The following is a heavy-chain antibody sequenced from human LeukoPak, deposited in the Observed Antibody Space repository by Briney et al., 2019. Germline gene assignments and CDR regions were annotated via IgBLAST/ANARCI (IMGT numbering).Heavy chain of an antibody. CDR2: ISGSGGST. Sequence: GSLRLSCAASGFTFSRYSMTWVRQAPGKGLEWVSAISGSGGSTYYADSVKGRFTFSRDNSKNTLYLQMNSLRAEDTAVYYCVREATGYSFADYWGQGTLVSVSS. D-gene: IGHD1-26*01. V-gene: IGHV3-23*01. J-gene: IGHJ4*02. CDR3: VREATGYSFADY. CDR1: GFTFSRYS.